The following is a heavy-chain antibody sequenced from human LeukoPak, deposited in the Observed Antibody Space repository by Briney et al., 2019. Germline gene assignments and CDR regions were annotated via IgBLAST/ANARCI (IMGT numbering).Heavy chain of an antibody. CDR2: IYYSGST. CDR3: AAVSYYYENYFDY. Sequence: SETLCLTCTVSGGSISSYYWSWIRQPPGKGLEWIGYIYYSGSTNYNPSLKSRVTISVDTSKNQFSLKLSSVTAADTAVYYCAAVSYYYENYFDYWGQGTLVTVSS. CDR1: GGSISSYY. J-gene: IGHJ4*02. V-gene: IGHV4-59*01. D-gene: IGHD3-22*01.